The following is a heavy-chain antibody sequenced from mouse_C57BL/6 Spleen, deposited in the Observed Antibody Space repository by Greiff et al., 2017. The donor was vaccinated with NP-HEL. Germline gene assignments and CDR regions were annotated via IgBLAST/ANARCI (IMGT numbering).Heavy chain of an antibody. CDR3: ARWGYDYDDWFAY. V-gene: IGHV1-69*01. Sequence: QVQLQQPGAELVMPGASVKLSCKASGYTFTSYWMHWVKQRPGQGLEWIGEIDPSDSYTNYNQKFKGKSTLTVDKSSSTAYMQLSSLTSEDSAVYYCARWGYDYDDWFAYWGQGTLVTVSA. CDR2: IDPSDSYT. J-gene: IGHJ3*01. D-gene: IGHD2-4*01. CDR1: GYTFTSYW.